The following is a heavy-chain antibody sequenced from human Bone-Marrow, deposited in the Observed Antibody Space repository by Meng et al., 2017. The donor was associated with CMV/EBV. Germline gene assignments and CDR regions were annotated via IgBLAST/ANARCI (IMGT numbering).Heavy chain of an antibody. D-gene: IGHD2-15*01. CDR1: GYTFTSYY. J-gene: IGHJ4*02. V-gene: IGHV1-46*01. CDR3: ARDLGGDCSGGSCYFDY. Sequence: ASVKVSCKASGYTFTSYYMHWVRQAPGQGLEWMGIINPSGGSTSYAQKFQGRVTMTRDTSTSTVYMELSSLRSEDTAVYYCARDLGGDCSGGSCYFDYWGQGTLVTVPS. CDR2: INPSGGST.